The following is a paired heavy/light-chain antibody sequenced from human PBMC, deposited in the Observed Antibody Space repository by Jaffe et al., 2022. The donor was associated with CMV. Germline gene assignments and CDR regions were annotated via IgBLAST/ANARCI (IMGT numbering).Heavy chain of an antibody. CDR2: ISSDGSNK. D-gene: IGHD3-16*01. CDR3: ARTFTSALGTRFDY. J-gene: IGHJ4*02. V-gene: IGHV3-30*03. CDR1: GFIFSNYG. Sequence: QVQLVDSGGGVVQPGRSLRLSCAASGFIFSNYGIHWVRQAPGEGLGWVAGISSDGSNKYYVDSVKGRFTISRDNSKNTVYLQMNSLRAEDTALYYCARTFTSALGTRFDYWGQGTLVTISS.
Light chain of an antibody. Sequence: DIQMTQSPSSLSASVGDRVTITCRASQTISSDLNWYHQKPGKAPKLLIYAASNLQSGVPSRFSGSGSGTDFTLTISSLQPEDFATYYCQQTYNNPSWTFGQGTKVEIK. J-gene: IGKJ1*01. CDR3: QQTYNNPSWT. V-gene: IGKV1-39*01. CDR2: AAS. CDR1: QTISSD.